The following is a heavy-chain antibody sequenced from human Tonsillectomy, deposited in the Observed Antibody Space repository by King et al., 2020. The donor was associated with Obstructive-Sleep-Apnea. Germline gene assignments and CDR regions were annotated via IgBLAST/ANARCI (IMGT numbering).Heavy chain of an antibody. Sequence: VQLVESGPEVKKPGASVKVSCRASGYTFTSYGLIWVRQAPGQGLEWMGWISAFNGNTNYAQKLQGRVTMTTDTSTSTAYMELRSLRSDDTAVYYGARDLYSGSYSRDYWGQGTLVTVSS. V-gene: IGHV1-18*04. J-gene: IGHJ4*02. CDR2: ISAFNGNT. D-gene: IGHD1-26*01. CDR3: ARDLYSGSYSRDY. CDR1: GYTFTSYG.